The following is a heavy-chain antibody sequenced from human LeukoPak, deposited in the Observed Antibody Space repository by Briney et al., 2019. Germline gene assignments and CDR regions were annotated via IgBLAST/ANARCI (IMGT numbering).Heavy chain of an antibody. CDR1: GYTFTSYG. J-gene: IGHJ4*02. D-gene: IGHD3-10*01. V-gene: IGHV1-18*04. Sequence: ASAKVSCKASGYTFTSYGISWVRQAPGQGLEWMGWISAYNGSTNYAQKLQGRVTMTTDTSTSTAYMELRSLRSDDTAVYYCARSRFGEFHFDYWGQGTLVTVSS. CDR2: ISAYNGST. CDR3: ARSRFGEFHFDY.